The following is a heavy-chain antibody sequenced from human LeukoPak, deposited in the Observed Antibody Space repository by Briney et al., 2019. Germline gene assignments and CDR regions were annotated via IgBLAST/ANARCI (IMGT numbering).Heavy chain of an antibody. D-gene: IGHD1-1*01. V-gene: IGHV1-2*02. CDR1: GYTFTAYY. J-gene: IGHJ4*02. CDR2: INPNSGGT. CDR3: ARGPTTVFDY. Sequence: ASVKVSCKASGYTFTAYYLHWVRQAPGQGLEWMGGINPNSGGTKYAQKFQGRVAMTRDTSISTAYMEVSRLTSDDTAVYYCARGPTTVFDYWGQGTLVTVSS.